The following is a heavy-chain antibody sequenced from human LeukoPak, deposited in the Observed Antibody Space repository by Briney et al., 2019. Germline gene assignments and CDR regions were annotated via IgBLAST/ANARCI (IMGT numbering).Heavy chain of an antibody. V-gene: IGHV3-21*01. D-gene: IGHD3-22*01. Sequence: GRSLRLSCAASGFTFSSYSMNWVRQAPGKGLERVSSISSSSSYIYYADSVKGRFTISRDNAKNSLYLQMNSLRAEDTAVYYCASNYYDSSGYYLGDAFDIWGQGTMVTVSS. CDR3: ASNYYDSSGYYLGDAFDI. J-gene: IGHJ3*02. CDR1: GFTFSSYS. CDR2: ISSSSSYI.